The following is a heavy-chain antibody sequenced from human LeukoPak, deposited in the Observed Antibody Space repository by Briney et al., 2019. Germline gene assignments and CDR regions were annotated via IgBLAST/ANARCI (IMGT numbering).Heavy chain of an antibody. CDR1: GFTFSGYG. J-gene: IGHJ4*02. V-gene: IGHV3-30*03. CDR2: ISSDGSIR. CDR3: AREAGYDYAPLDF. Sequence: GGSLRLSCAASGFTFSGYGMQWVRQAPGEGLDWVAVISSDGSIRHYADSVKGRFTISRDNSRNTLDLQMNSLKEEDTAVYYCAREAGYDYAPLDFWGQGTLVTVSS. D-gene: IGHD5-18*01.